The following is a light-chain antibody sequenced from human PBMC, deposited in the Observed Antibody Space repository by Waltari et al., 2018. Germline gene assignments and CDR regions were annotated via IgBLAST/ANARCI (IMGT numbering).Light chain of an antibody. CDR2: EVS. CDR1: SSDVGRYNS. V-gene: IGLV2-14*01. J-gene: IGLJ1*01. Sequence: QSALTQPASVSGSPGQSITISCTGTSSDVGRYNSVPWYQQHPGKAPKLMIYEVSHRPSGVSNRFSGSKSGNTASLTISGLQAEDEADYYCSSFTGSDTHVFGTGTKVTVL. CDR3: SSFTGSDTHV.